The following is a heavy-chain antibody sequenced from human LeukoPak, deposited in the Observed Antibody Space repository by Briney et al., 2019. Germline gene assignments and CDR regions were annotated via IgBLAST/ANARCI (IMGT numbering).Heavy chain of an antibody. D-gene: IGHD3-10*01. Sequence: PSETLSLTCTVSGDSISSRSYYWGWIRQPPGKGLEWIATIYYSGSTFYNPSLRSRVTISVDMSTDQFTLRLSSVTAADTAMYYCARDAGFMVRGSRRGYDDYYYYMDVWGKGTTVTISS. CDR2: IYYSGST. J-gene: IGHJ6*03. V-gene: IGHV4-39*06. CDR1: GDSISSRSYY. CDR3: ARDAGFMVRGSRRGYDDYYYYMDV.